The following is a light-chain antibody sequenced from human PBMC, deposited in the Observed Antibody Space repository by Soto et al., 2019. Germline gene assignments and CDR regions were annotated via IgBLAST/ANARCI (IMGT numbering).Light chain of an antibody. CDR1: QSVRDN. CDR2: SGS. Sequence: VITQSPATLSVSPGERATLSCRASQSVRDNIAWYQQKPGQAPRLLIYSGSTRATGVPARFSGSGSGTEFTLTISSLLSDDFVVRYCSQYYACPPITFGEGTILAIK. V-gene: IGKV3-15*01. CDR3: SQYYACPPIT. J-gene: IGKJ5*01.